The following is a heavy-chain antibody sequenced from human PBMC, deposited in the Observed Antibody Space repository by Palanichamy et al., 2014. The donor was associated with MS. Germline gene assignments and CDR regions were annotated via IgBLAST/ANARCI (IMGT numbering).Heavy chain of an antibody. V-gene: IGHV3-23*01. CDR1: GYTFSDYA. Sequence: EVHLLESGGGLVQPGGSLRLSCAASGYTFSDYAMSWVRQAPGKGLEWVSSITISGTTTYYADSVKGRFTISRDNSRDTLYLQMNSLRGEDTAVYYCAKDLGYSYGSGAYWGQGTLVTVSS. CDR3: AKDLGYSYGSGAY. CDR2: ITISGTTT. D-gene: IGHD5-18*01. J-gene: IGHJ4*02.